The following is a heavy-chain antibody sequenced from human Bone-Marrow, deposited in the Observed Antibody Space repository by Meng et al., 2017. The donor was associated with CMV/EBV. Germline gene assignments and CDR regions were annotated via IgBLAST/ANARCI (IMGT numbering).Heavy chain of an antibody. J-gene: IGHJ4*02. CDR3: AKHFTVTPRRWIFDY. CDR2: IGGSGTST. Sequence: SGLTFSNYAMSWVRQAPGKGLEWVSVIGGSGTSTYYADSVKGRFTISRDNSKNTLYLQMNGLRAEDTATYYCAKHFTVTPRRWIFDYWGQGSLVTVSS. D-gene: IGHD4-17*01. V-gene: IGHV3-23*01. CDR1: GLTFSNYA.